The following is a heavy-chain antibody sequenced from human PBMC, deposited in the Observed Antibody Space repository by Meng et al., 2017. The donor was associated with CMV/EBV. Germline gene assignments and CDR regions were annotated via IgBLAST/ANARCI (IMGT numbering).Heavy chain of an antibody. CDR1: GGSTSISSYY. J-gene: IGHJ6*02. CDR2: TYYSGST. CDR3: ARASVNIGYCSSTSGYLYYYYGMDV. D-gene: IGHD2-2*01. V-gene: IGHV4-39*07. Sequence: SETLSLTCTVSGGSTSISSYYCGWLRQPPGKGLEGIGSTYYSGSTYYNPSLKSRVTITVDTSKNQFSLKLSSVTAAETAVYYCARASVNIGYCSSTSGYLYYYYGMDVWGQGTTVTVSS.